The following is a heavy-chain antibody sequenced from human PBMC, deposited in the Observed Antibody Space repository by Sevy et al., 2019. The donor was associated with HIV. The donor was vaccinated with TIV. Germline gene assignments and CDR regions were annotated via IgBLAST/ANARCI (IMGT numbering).Heavy chain of an antibody. Sequence: ASVKVSCKASGGTFSSYAISWVRQAPGQGLEWMGGIIPIFGTANYAQKFQGRVTITADESTSTAYMELSSLRSEDTAVYYCARGPMQTGTTSGYYYYGMDVWGQGTTVTVSS. CDR3: ARGPMQTGTTSGYYYYGMDV. J-gene: IGHJ6*02. V-gene: IGHV1-69*13. D-gene: IGHD1-1*01. CDR1: GGTFSSYA. CDR2: IIPIFGTA.